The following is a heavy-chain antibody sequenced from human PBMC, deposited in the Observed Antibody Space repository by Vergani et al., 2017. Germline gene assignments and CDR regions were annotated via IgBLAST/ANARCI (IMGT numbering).Heavy chain of an antibody. D-gene: IGHD2-2*01. CDR1: GGSFSGYY. CDR2: INHSGST. Sequence: QVQLQQWGAGLLKPSETLSLTCAVYGGSFSGYYWSWIRQPPGKGLEWIGEINHSGSTNYNPSLKSRVTISVDTSKNQFSLKLSSVTAADTAVYYCARDVPAAMAEDAFDIWGQGTMVTVSS. V-gene: IGHV4-34*01. CDR3: ARDVPAAMAEDAFDI. J-gene: IGHJ3*02.